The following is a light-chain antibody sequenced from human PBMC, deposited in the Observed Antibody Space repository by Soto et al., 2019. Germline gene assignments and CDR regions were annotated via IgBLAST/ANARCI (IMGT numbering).Light chain of an antibody. V-gene: IGKV1-12*01. CDR2: AAS. CDR1: QGINSW. Sequence: DIQMTQSPSSVSASVGDRVTITCRASQGINSWLAWYQQKPGKAPNLLIYAASSLQSGVPSRFSGSGSGTNYSLTISSLQPEDFATYYCQQYYDSPRTFGQGTKVDIK. CDR3: QQYYDSPRT. J-gene: IGKJ1*01.